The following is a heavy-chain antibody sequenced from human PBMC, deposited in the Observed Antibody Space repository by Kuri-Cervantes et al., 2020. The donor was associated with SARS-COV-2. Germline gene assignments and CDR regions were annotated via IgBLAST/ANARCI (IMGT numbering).Heavy chain of an antibody. CDR1: GYTLTDLS. CDR3: ARSPLSEHYYDSSGYHDAFDI. Sequence: ASVKVSCKVSGYTLTDLSMHWVRQAPGKGLEWMGGFDPEDGETIYAQKFQGRVTMTEDTSTDTAYMELSSLRSDDTAVYYCARSPLSEHYYDSSGYHDAFDIWGQGTMVTVSS. J-gene: IGHJ3*02. CDR2: FDPEDGET. D-gene: IGHD3-22*01. V-gene: IGHV1-24*01.